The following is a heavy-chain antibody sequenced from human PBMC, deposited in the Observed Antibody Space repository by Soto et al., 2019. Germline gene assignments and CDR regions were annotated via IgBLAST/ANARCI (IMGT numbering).Heavy chain of an antibody. Sequence: GGSLRLSCAASGFTFSSYAMSWVHQAPGKGLEWVSAISGSGGSTYYADSVKGRFTISRDNSKNTLYLQMNSLRAEDTAVYYWAKDPQQLIVYFDDWGKGTQVTVDS. J-gene: IGHJ4*02. CDR3: AKDPQQLIVYFDD. V-gene: IGHV3-23*01. D-gene: IGHD6-13*01. CDR1: GFTFSSYA. CDR2: ISGSGGST.